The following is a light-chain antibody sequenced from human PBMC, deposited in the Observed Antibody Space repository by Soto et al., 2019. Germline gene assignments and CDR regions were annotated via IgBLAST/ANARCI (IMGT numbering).Light chain of an antibody. CDR2: GAS. J-gene: IGKJ1*01. V-gene: IGKV3-15*01. Sequence: EIVMTQSPATLSVSPGERATLSCRASQSVSSNLAWYQQKPGQAPRLLIYGASTRATGIPARFSGSGSGTEFTLTISILQSEDFAVYYCQQYNNWPPAFGQGTKVEI. CDR3: QQYNNWPPA. CDR1: QSVSSN.